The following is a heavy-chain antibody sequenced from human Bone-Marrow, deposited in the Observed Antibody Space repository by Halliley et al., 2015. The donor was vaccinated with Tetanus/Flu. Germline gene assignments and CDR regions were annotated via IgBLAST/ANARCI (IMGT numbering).Heavy chain of an antibody. V-gene: IGHV3-11*04. CDR2: IRTGGVTK. D-gene: IGHD2-8*01. J-gene: IGHJ6*02. CDR3: ADINGFYGMGV. Sequence: EWIAYIRTGGVTKYYEDSVRGRFTISRDDAKNSLYLPLNSLRVEDTAVYYCADINGFYGMGVWGQGTTVSVSS.